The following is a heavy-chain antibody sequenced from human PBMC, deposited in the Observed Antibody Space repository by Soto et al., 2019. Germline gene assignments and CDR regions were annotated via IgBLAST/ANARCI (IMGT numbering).Heavy chain of an antibody. V-gene: IGHV3-23*01. Sequence: EAQLSESGGGLVQPGGSLRLSCAASGSTFSTYPMSWVRQAPGKGLEWVSGISGSGISTYYADSVKGRFTISRDNSKNTVFLQMNSLRAEDTAVYYCAKPPVITASYYYYDMDVWGQGTTVTVSS. J-gene: IGHJ6*02. D-gene: IGHD4-4*01. CDR1: GSTFSTYP. CDR2: ISGSGIST. CDR3: AKPPVITASYYYYDMDV.